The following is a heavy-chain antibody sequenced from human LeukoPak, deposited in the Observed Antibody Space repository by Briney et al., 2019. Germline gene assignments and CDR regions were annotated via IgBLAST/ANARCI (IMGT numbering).Heavy chain of an antibody. CDR1: GYTFSTYW. J-gene: IGHJ4*02. CDR3: ARDSPGYLAYDS. D-gene: IGHD1-1*01. V-gene: IGHV3-7*04. CDR2: IKEDGSAT. Sequence: GGSLRLSCAASGYTFSTYWMTWVRQAPGKGPEWVANIKEDGSATYYVDSVKGRFTISRDNAKKSLYLQMNSLRAEDTAVYYCARDSPGYLAYDSWGQGTLVTVSS.